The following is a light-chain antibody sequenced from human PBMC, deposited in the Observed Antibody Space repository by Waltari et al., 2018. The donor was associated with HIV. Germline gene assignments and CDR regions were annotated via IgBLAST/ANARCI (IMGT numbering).Light chain of an antibody. Sequence: QSVLTQPPSASGTPGQRVAISCSGSSSNIGSNTITWYQQLSGTAPKLLINSNNQRPSGVPDRFSGSKSGTSGSLAISGLQSEDEADYYCQSYDSSLSGVVFGGGTRLTVL. V-gene: IGLV1-44*01. J-gene: IGLJ2*01. CDR1: SSNIGSNT. CDR2: SNN. CDR3: QSYDSSLSGVV.